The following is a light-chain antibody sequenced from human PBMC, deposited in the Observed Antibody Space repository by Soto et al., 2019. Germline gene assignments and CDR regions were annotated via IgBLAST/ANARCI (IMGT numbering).Light chain of an antibody. V-gene: IGLV1-40*01. Sequence: QSVLTQPPSVSGAPGQRVTISCTGSSSNIGAGYDVHWYQQLPGTATKLLIYGNSNRPSGVPDRFSGSKSGTSASLAITGLQAEDEADYSCQSYDSSLSGYVVFGGGTKLTVL. CDR2: GNS. J-gene: IGLJ2*01. CDR3: QSYDSSLSGYVV. CDR1: SSNIGAGYD.